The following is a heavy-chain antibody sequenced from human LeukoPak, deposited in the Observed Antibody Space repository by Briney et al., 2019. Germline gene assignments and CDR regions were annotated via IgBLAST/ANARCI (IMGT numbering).Heavy chain of an antibody. J-gene: IGHJ5*02. CDR3: AMGYDFWSGYGFDP. CDR2: IRQDGSEK. Sequence: GGSLRLSCAASGFTFSSYWMSWVRQAPGKGLEWVANIRQDGSEKYYVDSVKGRFTISRDNAKNSLYLQMNSLRAEDTAVYYCAMGYDFWSGYGFDPWGQGTLVTVSS. CDR1: GFTFSSYW. V-gene: IGHV3-7*03. D-gene: IGHD3-3*01.